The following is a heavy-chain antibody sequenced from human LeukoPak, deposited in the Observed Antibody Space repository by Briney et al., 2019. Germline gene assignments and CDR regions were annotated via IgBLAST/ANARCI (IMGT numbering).Heavy chain of an antibody. Sequence: PGGSLKLSCAASGFTFSDYYMSWIRQAPGKGREWVSYISSSGSTIYYADSVKGRFTNSRDNAKNSLYLQMISLRAEDTAVYYCARAIYSYGYDYWGQGTLVTVFS. CDR2: ISSSGSTI. CDR1: GFTFSDYY. CDR3: ARAIYSYGYDY. D-gene: IGHD5-18*01. J-gene: IGHJ4*02. V-gene: IGHV3-11*04.